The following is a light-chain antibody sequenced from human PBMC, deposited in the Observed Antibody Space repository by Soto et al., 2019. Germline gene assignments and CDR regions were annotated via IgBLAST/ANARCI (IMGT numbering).Light chain of an antibody. CDR1: QTITNY. J-gene: IGKJ1*01. Sequence: DIQMTQSPSSLSASVGDRVSITCRASQTITNYLNWYQQKPGKAPKLLIYAASSLQSGVPPRFSGSGSGTELTITISSLQPDDFATYYCQQYNSYSWTCGQGTKV. CDR3: QQYNSYSWT. CDR2: AAS. V-gene: IGKV1-39*01.